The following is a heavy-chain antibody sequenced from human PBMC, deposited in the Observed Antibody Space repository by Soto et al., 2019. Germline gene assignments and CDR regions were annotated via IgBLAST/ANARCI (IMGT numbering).Heavy chain of an antibody. CDR1: GFTFSSYW. CDR2: INSDGSST. Sequence: PGGSLRLSCAASGFTFSSYWMHWVRQAPGKGLVWVSRINSDGSSTSYADSVKGRFTISRDNAKNTLYLQMNSLRAEDTAVYYCARGDKGWFGELSRNPWGQGTLVTVSS. V-gene: IGHV3-74*01. CDR3: ARGDKGWFGELSRNP. J-gene: IGHJ5*02. D-gene: IGHD3-10*01.